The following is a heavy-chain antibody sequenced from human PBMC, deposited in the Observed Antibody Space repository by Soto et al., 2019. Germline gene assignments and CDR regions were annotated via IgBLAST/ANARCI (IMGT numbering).Heavy chain of an antibody. V-gene: IGHV4-39*01. CDR2: IYYSGST. Sequence: QLQLQESGPGLVKPSETLSLTCTVSGGSISSSSYYWGWIRQPPGKGLEWIGSIYYSGSTYYNPSLKSRVTISVDTSKNQFSLKLSSVTAADTAVYYCARGGDGGWADFDYWGQGTLVTVSS. CDR1: GGSISSSSYY. D-gene: IGHD3-16*01. CDR3: ARGGDGGWADFDY. J-gene: IGHJ4*02.